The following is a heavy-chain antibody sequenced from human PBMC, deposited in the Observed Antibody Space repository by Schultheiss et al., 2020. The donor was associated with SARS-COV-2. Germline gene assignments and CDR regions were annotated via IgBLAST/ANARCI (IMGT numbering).Heavy chain of an antibody. V-gene: IGHV4-59*12. D-gene: IGHD1-7*01. Sequence: SETLSLTCTVSGGSISSYYWSWIRQPPGKGLEWIGYIYYSGSTNYNPSLKSRVTISVDTSNNQFSLKLSSVTAADTAVYYCARAGGQYNWNYKPYYYYGMDVWGQGTTVTVSS. CDR2: IYYSGST. CDR3: ARAGGQYNWNYKPYYYYGMDV. J-gene: IGHJ6*02. CDR1: GGSISSYY.